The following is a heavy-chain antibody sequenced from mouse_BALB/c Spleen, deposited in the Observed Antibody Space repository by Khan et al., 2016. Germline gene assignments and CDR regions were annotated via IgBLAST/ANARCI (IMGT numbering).Heavy chain of an antibody. J-gene: IGHJ3*01. CDR2: IDPANGNT. D-gene: IGHD2-4*01. V-gene: IGHV14-3*02. CDR3: ARSHYDYDVGFAY. CDR1: GFNIKDTY. Sequence: VQLQQSGAELVKPGASVKLSCTASGFNIKDTYMHWVKQRPEQGLEWIGRIDPANGNTKYDPKFQGKATITADTSSNTAYLQLSSLTSEDTAVYYCARSHYDYDVGFAYWGQGTLVTVSA.